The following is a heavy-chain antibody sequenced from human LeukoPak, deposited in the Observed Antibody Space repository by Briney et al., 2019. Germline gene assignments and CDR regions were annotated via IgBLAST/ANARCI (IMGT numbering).Heavy chain of an antibody. CDR1: GGSISGYY. Sequence: ASETLSLTCTVSGGSISGYYRSWIRQPPGKGLEWIGEIFSSGSTKDNPSLTSRVTISVGTSKNQFSLRLTSVTAADTAMYYCTRHEAATKIFDYWGQGTLVTVSS. V-gene: IGHV4-59*08. CDR3: TRHEAATKIFDY. D-gene: IGHD2-15*01. CDR2: IFSSGST. J-gene: IGHJ4*02.